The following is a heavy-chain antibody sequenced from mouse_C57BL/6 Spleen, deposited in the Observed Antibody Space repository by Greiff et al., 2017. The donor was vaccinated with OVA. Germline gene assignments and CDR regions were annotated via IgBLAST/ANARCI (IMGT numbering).Heavy chain of an antibody. CDR3: ARLNGIRCRFFDD. J-gene: IGHJ1*03. CDR2: INPGGGDT. V-gene: IGHV1-80*01. CDR1: GYAFSSYW. Sequence: VQLQQSGPELVKPGASVKLSCKASGYAFSSYWMHWVKQRPGKGLEWIGHINPGGGDTNYNGKFKGKATLTADKSSSTAYMQLSSLTSEDSAVYYCARLNGIRCRFFDDWGKGTTVTVSS.